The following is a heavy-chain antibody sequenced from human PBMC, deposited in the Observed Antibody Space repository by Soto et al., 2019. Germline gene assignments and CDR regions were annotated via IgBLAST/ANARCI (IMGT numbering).Heavy chain of an antibody. CDR2: ISGSGGST. CDR1: GFTFSSYA. J-gene: IGHJ4*02. D-gene: IGHD6-19*01. V-gene: IGHV3-23*01. CDR3: AKDFLPLEQLLVLKFDY. Sequence: EVQLLESGGGLVQPGGSLRLSCAASGFTFSSYAMSWVRQAPGKGLEWVSAISGSGGSTYYADSVKGRFTISRDNSKNKLHEQMNSPRAEDTAVYYCAKDFLPLEQLLVLKFDYWGQGTLVTVSS.